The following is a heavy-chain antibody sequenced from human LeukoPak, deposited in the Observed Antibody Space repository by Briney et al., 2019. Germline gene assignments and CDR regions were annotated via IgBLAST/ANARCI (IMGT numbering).Heavy chain of an antibody. CDR2: IRYDGSNK. D-gene: IGHD3-22*01. V-gene: IGHV3-30*02. J-gene: IGHJ4*02. CDR3: AKGRVSGYYYFDY. Sequence: GGSLRLSCAASGVTFSSYGMHWVRQAPGKGLEWVAFIRYDGSNKYYADSVKGRFTISRDNSKNTLYLQMNSLRAEDTAVYYCAKGRVSGYYYFDYWGQGTLVTVSS. CDR1: GVTFSSYG.